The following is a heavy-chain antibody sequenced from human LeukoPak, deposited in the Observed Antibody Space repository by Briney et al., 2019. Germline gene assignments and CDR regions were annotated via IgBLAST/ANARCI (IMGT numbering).Heavy chain of an antibody. CDR3: ASGVPVTTRGAFDI. CDR1: GFTFSSYS. D-gene: IGHD4-11*01. Sequence: GGSLRLSCAASGFTFSSYSMNWVRQAPGKGLEWVSPISSSSSYIYYADSVKGRFTISRDNAKNSLYLQMNSLRAEDTAVYYCASGVPVTTRGAFDIWGQGTMVTVSS. V-gene: IGHV3-21*01. CDR2: ISSSSSYI. J-gene: IGHJ3*02.